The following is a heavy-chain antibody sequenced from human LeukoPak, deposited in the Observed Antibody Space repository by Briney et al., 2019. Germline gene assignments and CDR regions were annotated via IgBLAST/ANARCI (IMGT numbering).Heavy chain of an antibody. CDR1: GFSLSGYW. J-gene: IGHJ5*02. Sequence: GGSLRLSCVASGFSLSGYWIYWVRQAPGKGLMYISRNNGDGSTTDYADVVKGRFTMSRDNVKNTLYLQMNSLRVEDTAVYYCARDPRNVGLAPWGQGTLVTVSS. CDR2: NNGDGSTT. V-gene: IGHV3-74*01. D-gene: IGHD2-15*01. CDR3: ARDPRNVGLAP.